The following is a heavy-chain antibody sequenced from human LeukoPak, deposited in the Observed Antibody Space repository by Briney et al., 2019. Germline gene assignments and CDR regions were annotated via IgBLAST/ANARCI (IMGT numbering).Heavy chain of an antibody. V-gene: IGHV3-30*02. D-gene: IGHD6-19*01. Sequence: PGGSLRLSCAASGFTFSSYGMHWVRQAPGKGLEWVAFIRYDGSNKYYADSVKGRFTISRDNSKNTLYLQMNSLRAEDTAVYYCARFSVAGTRGFDYWGQGTLVTVSS. CDR2: IRYDGSNK. CDR3: ARFSVAGTRGFDY. CDR1: GFTFSSYG. J-gene: IGHJ4*02.